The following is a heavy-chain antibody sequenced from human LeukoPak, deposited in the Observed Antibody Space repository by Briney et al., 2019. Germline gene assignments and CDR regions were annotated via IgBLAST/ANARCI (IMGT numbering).Heavy chain of an antibody. D-gene: IGHD1-14*01. CDR2: MNPNNSDI. Sequence: ASVKVSCKASGYTFTSYHINWVRQATGQGLEWVGWMNPNNSDIGYAQKFQGRITMTRNTSIGTAYMELSSLRSEDTAIYYCVRVPPGTTIYAYWGQGTLVTVSS. J-gene: IGHJ4*02. CDR1: GYTFTSYH. V-gene: IGHV1-8*01. CDR3: VRVPPGTTIYAY.